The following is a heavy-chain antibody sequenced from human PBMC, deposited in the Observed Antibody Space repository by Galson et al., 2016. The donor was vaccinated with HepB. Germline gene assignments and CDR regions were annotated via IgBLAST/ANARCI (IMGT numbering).Heavy chain of an antibody. CDR2: IWYDGSNK. CDR1: GFTFSSYG. J-gene: IGHJ5*02. D-gene: IGHD5-12*01. V-gene: IGHV3-33*01. Sequence: SLRLSCAASGFTFSSYGMHWVRQAPGKGLEWVAVIWYDGSNKYYADSVKGRFTISRDNAKNSLYLQMNSLRAEDTAVYYCARGGYSGYDWVRNWFDPWGQGTLVTVSS. CDR3: ARGGYSGYDWVRNWFDP.